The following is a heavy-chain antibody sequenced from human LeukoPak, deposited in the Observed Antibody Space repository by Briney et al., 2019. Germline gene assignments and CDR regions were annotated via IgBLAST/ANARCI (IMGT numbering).Heavy chain of an antibody. J-gene: IGHJ3*02. V-gene: IGHV3-30*03. Sequence: GGSLRLSCAASGFTFSSSGMHWVRQAPGKGLEWVAVISYDGSLKYYADSVKGRFTISRDNSKNTLYLQMNSLRAEDTAVYYCARLPYCSSTSCFQEGAFDIWGQGTMVTVSS. CDR3: ARLPYCSSTSCFQEGAFDI. CDR1: GFTFSSSG. CDR2: ISYDGSLK. D-gene: IGHD2-2*01.